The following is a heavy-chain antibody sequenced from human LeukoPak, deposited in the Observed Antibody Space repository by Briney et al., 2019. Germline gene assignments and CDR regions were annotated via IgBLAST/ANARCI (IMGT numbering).Heavy chain of an antibody. CDR1: GYTFTGYY. V-gene: IGHV1-2*02. J-gene: IGHJ6*03. CDR2: INPNSGGT. Sequence: ASVKVSCKASGYTFTGYYMHWVRQAPGQGLEWMGWINPNSGGTNYAQKFQGRVTMTRDTSICTAYMELSRLRSDDTAVYYCAREWGYYYDSSGYFPRDYFMDVWGKGTTVTVSS. CDR3: AREWGYYYDSSGYFPRDYFMDV. D-gene: IGHD3-22*01.